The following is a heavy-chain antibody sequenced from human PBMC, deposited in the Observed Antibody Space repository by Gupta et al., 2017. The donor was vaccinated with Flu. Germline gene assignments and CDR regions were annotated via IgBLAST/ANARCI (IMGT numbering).Heavy chain of an antibody. D-gene: IGHD2-15*01. CDR3: ARGAGDSL. CDR2: MNPNSGHT. Sequence: ASGYTVTSYTSDWVRQAAGQGLEWMGWMNPNSGHTGYAQKFQGRVTMTRNTSMSTAYMERSGLTSEDTAMYYCARGAGDSLWGQGTLVTVSS. J-gene: IGHJ1*01. CDR1: GYTVTSYT. V-gene: IGHV1-8*01.